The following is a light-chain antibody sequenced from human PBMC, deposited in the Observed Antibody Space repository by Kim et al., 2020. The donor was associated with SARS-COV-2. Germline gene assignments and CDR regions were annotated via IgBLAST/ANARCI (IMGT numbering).Light chain of an antibody. J-gene: IGLJ2*01. CDR1: SGHSSYA. CDR3: QTWGSGIRV. CDR2: VNSDGSH. V-gene: IGLV4-69*01. Sequence: SVKLTCTLSSGHSSYAIAWHQKQPEKGHRYLMKVNSDGSHRKGDGIPDRFSGSSSGAERYLTISSLQSADEADYYCQTWGSGIRVFGGGTKVTVL.